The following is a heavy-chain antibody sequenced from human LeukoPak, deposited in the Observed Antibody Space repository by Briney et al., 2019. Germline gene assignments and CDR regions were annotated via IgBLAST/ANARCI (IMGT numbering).Heavy chain of an antibody. J-gene: IGHJ4*02. CDR3: ARVTSYFDY. CDR2: THYRSKWHN. CDR1: GDSVSSNSAT. Sequence: SQTLSLTCAISGDSVSSNSATWNWIRQSPSRGLEWLGRTHYRSKWHNHYAESVKSRIIFNPDTSKNQFSLQLNSVTPEDTAVYYCARVTSYFDYWGPGILVTVSS. V-gene: IGHV6-1*01.